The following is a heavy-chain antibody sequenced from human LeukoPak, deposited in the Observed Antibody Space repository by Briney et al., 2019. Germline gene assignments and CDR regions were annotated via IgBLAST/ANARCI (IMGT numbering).Heavy chain of an antibody. CDR3: ASNTGSDSSGYGY. CDR2: ISVDNGNT. V-gene: IGHV1-18*01. D-gene: IGHD3-22*01. Sequence: ASVKVSCKASGYTFTSYGVSWVRQAPAQGLEWMGWISVDNGNTNYAQKLQDRVTVTTDTSTSTAYMELRSLRSDDTAVYYCASNTGSDSSGYGYWGQGTLVTVSS. CDR1: GYTFTSYG. J-gene: IGHJ4*02.